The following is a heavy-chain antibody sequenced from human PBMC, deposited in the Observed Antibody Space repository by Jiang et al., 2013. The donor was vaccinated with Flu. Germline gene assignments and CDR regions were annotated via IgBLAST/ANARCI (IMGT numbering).Heavy chain of an antibody. CDR3: ARRMATMGSNHYFDY. J-gene: IGHJ4*02. V-gene: IGHV4-39*01. D-gene: IGHD5-24*01. CDR1: GGSVSSSSYY. CDR2: IYYSGST. Sequence: GSGLVKPSETLSLTCTVSGGSVSSSSYYWGWIRQPPGRGLEWIGSIYYSGSTYYNPSLKSRVTISVDTSKNQFSLKLSSVTAADSAVYYCARRMATMGSNHYFDYWGLGTLVTVSS.